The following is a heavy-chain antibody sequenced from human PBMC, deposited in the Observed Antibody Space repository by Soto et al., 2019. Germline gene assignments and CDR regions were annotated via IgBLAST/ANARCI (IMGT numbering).Heavy chain of an antibody. V-gene: IGHV4-30-4*01. J-gene: IGHJ5*02. Sequence: QVQLQESGPGLVKPSQTLSLTCTVSGGSISSGDYYWSWIRQPPGKGLEWIGYIYDSGSTYYNSSLKSGVKITLDTSKNQFSLKLTSVTAADTAVYYCARDNGVGPWGQGTLVTVSS. CDR2: IYDSGST. D-gene: IGHD2-8*01. CDR3: ARDNGVGP. CDR1: GGSISSGDYY.